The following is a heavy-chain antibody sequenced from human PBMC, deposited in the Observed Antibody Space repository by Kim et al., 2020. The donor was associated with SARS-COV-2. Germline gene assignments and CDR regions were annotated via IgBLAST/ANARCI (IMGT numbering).Heavy chain of an antibody. Sequence: KYTPSLTSRVTMSVDTSKNQFSLKLSSVTAADTAIYCCARRDSSTSWYFDLWGRATLVTVSS. D-gene: IGHD3-22*01. V-gene: IGHV4-61*07. CDR3: ARRDSSTSWYFDL. J-gene: IGHJ2*01.